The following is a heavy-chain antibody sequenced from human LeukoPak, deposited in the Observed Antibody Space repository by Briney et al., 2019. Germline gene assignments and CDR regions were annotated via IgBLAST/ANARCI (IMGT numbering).Heavy chain of an antibody. D-gene: IGHD3-3*01. J-gene: IGHJ5*02. CDR1: GGSTSSYY. CDR3: ARAHPTITIFGVVILKWFDP. CDR2: IYYSGST. V-gene: IGHV4-59*01. Sequence: PSETLSLTCTVSGGSTSSYYWSWIRQPPGKGLEWIGYIYYSGSTNYNPSLKSRVTISVDTSKNQFSLKLSSVTAADTAVYYCARAHPTITIFGVVILKWFDPWGQGTLVTVSS.